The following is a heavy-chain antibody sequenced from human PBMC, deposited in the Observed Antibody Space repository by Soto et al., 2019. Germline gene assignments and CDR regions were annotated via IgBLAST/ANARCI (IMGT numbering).Heavy chain of an antibody. D-gene: IGHD6-13*01. CDR1: GGSISSGGYY. CDR2: IYYSGST. V-gene: IGHV4-31*03. CDR3: ARDGGSSWSGGFDP. Sequence: QVQLQESGPGLVKPSQTLSLTCTVSGGSISSGGYYWSWIRQHPGKGLEWIGYIYYSGSTYYNPSLKSRVTRSVDTSKNQISLKLSSVTAADTAVYYCARDGGSSWSGGFDPWGQGTLVTVSS. J-gene: IGHJ5*02.